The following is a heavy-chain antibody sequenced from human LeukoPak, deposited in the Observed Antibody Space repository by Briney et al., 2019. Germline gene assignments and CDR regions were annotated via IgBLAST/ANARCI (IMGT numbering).Heavy chain of an antibody. CDR2: ISSSGSTI. D-gene: IGHD1-26*01. J-gene: IGHJ4*02. V-gene: IGHV3-48*03. Sequence: GGSLRLSCAASGFTFSSHEMNWVRQAPGKGLEWVSHISSSGSTIYYADSVKGRFTISRDNAKNSLFLQMNSLRAEDTAVYYCARDLGGSYGYWGQGTLVTVSS. CDR3: ARDLGGSYGY. CDR1: GFTFSSHE.